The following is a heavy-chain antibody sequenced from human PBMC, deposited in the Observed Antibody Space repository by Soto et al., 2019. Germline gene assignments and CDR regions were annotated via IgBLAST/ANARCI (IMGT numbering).Heavy chain of an antibody. CDR2: ISGSGGST. CDR3: AKRRDYYYYGMDV. CDR1: GFTFSSYA. Sequence: EVQLLESGGGLVQPGGSLRLSCAASGFTFSSYAMSWVRQAPGKGLEWVSAISGSGGSTYYADSVKGRFTISRDNSKNKLYLQMNSLRAEDTAVYYCAKRRDYYYYGMDVWGQGTTVTVSS. V-gene: IGHV3-23*01. J-gene: IGHJ6*02.